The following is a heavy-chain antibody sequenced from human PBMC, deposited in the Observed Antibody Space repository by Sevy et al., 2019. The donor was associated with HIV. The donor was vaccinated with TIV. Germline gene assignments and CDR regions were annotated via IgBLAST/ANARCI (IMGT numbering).Heavy chain of an antibody. CDR1: GFAFSSYT. J-gene: IGHJ4*02. V-gene: IGHV3-48*02. CDR3: ARDSAETAALDF. D-gene: IGHD5-18*01. Sequence: GGSLRLSCAASGFAFSSYTMNWVRRAPGKGLEWVSYISSGSHSIYYADSVKGRFTISRDNAKNLLYMHMNSLRDEDTAVYFCARDSAETAALDFWGQGTLVTVSS. CDR2: ISSGSHSI.